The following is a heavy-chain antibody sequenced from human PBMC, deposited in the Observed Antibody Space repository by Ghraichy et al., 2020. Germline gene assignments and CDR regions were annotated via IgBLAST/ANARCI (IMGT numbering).Heavy chain of an antibody. CDR1: GFSFSDYY. CDR3: AREWDTVMVPQGLFDP. CDR2: ISGDGHTV. J-gene: IGHJ5*02. Sequence: GGSLRLSCTASGFSFSDYYMNWVRQTPGKGLEWVAYISGDGHTVFYGDSVKGRFAISRDNAKKSLFLQMDSLRADDTAVYYCAREWDTVMVPQGLFDPWGQGTQVTVSS. V-gene: IGHV3-11*01. D-gene: IGHD5-18*01.